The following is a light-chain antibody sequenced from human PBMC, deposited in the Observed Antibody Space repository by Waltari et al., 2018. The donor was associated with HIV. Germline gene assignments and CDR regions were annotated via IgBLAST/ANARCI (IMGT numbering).Light chain of an antibody. V-gene: IGKV1-5*03. Sequence: DIQMTQSPSTLSASVGDRVTITCRASQSISSWLAWYQQKPGKAPKLLIYKASSLETGVPSRFSGSGSVTAFTLTISSLQPDDFATYYCQQYTSYPYTFGQGTKLEIK. CDR2: KAS. CDR1: QSISSW. J-gene: IGKJ2*01. CDR3: QQYTSYPYT.